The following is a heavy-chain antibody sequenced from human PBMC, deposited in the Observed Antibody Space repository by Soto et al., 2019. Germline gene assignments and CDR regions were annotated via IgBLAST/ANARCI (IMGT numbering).Heavy chain of an antibody. Sequence: SLKISCAASGFTFSSYAMSWVRQAPGKGLEWVSAISGSGGSTYYADSVKGRFTISRDNSKNTLYLQMNSLRAEDTAVYYCAKGNYGSYYGWDAFDIWGQGTMVTVSS. V-gene: IGHV3-23*01. D-gene: IGHD3-10*01. CDR3: AKGNYGSYYGWDAFDI. CDR2: ISGSGGST. J-gene: IGHJ3*02. CDR1: GFTFSSYA.